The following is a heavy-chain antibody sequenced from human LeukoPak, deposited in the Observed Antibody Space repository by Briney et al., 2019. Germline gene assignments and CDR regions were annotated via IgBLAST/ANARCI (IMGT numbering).Heavy chain of an antibody. D-gene: IGHD3-10*01. J-gene: IGHJ6*02. CDR2: VSHSGST. CDR1: GGSISTNNW. CDR3: ATRPIWFGESKYYYGMDV. V-gene: IGHV4-4*02. Sequence: PSETLSLTCAVSGGSISTNNWWSWVRQPPGKGLEWIGEVSHSGSTNYNPSLKSRVTISVDNSKSQFSLRLSSVTAADTAVYYCATRPIWFGESKYYYGMDVWGQGTTVTVSS.